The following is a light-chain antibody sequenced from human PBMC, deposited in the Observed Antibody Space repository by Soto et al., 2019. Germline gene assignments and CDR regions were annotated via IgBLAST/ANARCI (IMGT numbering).Light chain of an antibody. V-gene: IGKV1-33*01. CDR2: DAS. Sequence: DIQMTQSPSSLSATVGDRVTITCQASQDISKYLNWYQQKPGKAPKLLIYDASNLETGVPSRFSGSGARTDFSLTINSLQPEDIATYYCQQYDHHPYTFGQGTKLEI. J-gene: IGKJ2*01. CDR1: QDISKY. CDR3: QQYDHHPYT.